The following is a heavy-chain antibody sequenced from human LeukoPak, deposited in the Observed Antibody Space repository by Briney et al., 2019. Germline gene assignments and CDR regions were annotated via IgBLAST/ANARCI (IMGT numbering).Heavy chain of an antibody. Sequence: GASVKVSCKASGYTFSDYYMHWVRQAPGQGLEWMGWINPNNGGTNYAQKFQGRVTMTRDTSITTAYMELSSLTSDDTAVYYCASSLELLTYFDFWGQGTLVSVSS. D-gene: IGHD3-3*01. CDR3: ASSLELLTYFDF. CDR1: GYTFSDYY. J-gene: IGHJ4*02. V-gene: IGHV1-2*02. CDR2: INPNNGGT.